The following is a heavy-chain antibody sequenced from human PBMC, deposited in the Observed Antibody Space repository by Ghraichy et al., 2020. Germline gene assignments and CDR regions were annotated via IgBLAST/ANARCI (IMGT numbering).Heavy chain of an antibody. Sequence: SETLSLTCAVYGGSFSGYYWSWIRQPPGKGLEWIGEINHSGSTNYNPSLKSRVTISVDTSKNQFSLKLSSVTAADTAVYYCARGDQVIAFKKNGYNYHHDAFDIWGQGTMVTVSS. CDR3: ARGDQVIAFKKNGYNYHHDAFDI. D-gene: IGHD5-24*01. V-gene: IGHV4-34*01. CDR2: INHSGST. J-gene: IGHJ3*02. CDR1: GGSFSGYY.